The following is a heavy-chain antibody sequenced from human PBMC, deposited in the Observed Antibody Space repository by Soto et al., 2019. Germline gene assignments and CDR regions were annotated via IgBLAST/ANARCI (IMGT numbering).Heavy chain of an antibody. CDR3: ATHNWNYVARSDY. CDR2: IYYSGST. Sequence: SETLSLTCTVSGGSISSSSYYWGWIRQPPGKGLEWIGSIYYSGSTYYNPSLKSRVTISVDTSKNQFSLKLSSVTAADTAVYYCATHNWNYVARSDYWGQGTLVTVS. V-gene: IGHV4-39*01. J-gene: IGHJ4*02. CDR1: GGSISSSSYY. D-gene: IGHD1-7*01.